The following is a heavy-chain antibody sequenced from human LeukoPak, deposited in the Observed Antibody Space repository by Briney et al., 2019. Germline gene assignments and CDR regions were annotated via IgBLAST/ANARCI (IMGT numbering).Heavy chain of an antibody. CDR1: GGRFKSYG. CDR3: ARDAQWELRAFDV. J-gene: IGHJ3*01. CDR2: IIPIFDRP. Sequence: ASVKVSCKTIGGRFKSYGFSWVRQAPGQGLEWMGGIIPIFDRPNYAQKFEGRVTITADKSTNTTYMEVSSLTSDDTAVYYCARDAQWELRAFDVWGRGTMVIVSS. V-gene: IGHV1-69*06. D-gene: IGHD1-26*01.